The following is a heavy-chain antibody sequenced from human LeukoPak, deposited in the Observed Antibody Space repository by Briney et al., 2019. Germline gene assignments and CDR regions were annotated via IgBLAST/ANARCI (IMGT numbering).Heavy chain of an antibody. CDR1: EFIFSRYT. CDR3: AREWKYAFDI. V-gene: IGHV3-23*01. Sequence: GGSLRLSCAASEFIFSRYTMSWVRQAPGKGLEWVSGITGRSDKTYYADSVKGRFTISRDNAKNSLYLQMNSLRAEDTAVYYCAREWKYAFDIWGQGTMVTVSS. J-gene: IGHJ3*02. D-gene: IGHD1-1*01. CDR2: ITGRSDKT.